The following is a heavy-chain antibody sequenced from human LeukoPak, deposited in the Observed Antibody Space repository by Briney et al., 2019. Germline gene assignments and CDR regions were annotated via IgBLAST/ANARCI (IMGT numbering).Heavy chain of an antibody. CDR3: ARLQGYYGDYRMDY. CDR2: ISAYNGNT. J-gene: IGHJ4*02. Sequence: ASVKVSCKASGYTFTSYGISCVRQAPGQGLEWMGWISAYNGNTNYAQKLQGRVTMTTDTSTSTAYMELRSLRSDDTAVYYCARLQGYYGDYRMDYWGQGTLVTVSS. CDR1: GYTFTSYG. V-gene: IGHV1-18*01. D-gene: IGHD4-17*01.